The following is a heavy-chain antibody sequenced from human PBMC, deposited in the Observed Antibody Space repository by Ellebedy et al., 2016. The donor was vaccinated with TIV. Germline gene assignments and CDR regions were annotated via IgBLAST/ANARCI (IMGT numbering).Heavy chain of an antibody. V-gene: IGHV1-46*04. Sequence: AASVTVSCKASGYTFTRYYMHWVRQAPGQGLEWMGIVNPSGGSTSYAQKLQGRVTMTRDTSTSTVYIELSSLRSEDTAVYYCATGGSGYYSIDYWGQGTLVTVSS. CDR2: VNPSGGST. CDR3: ATGGSGYYSIDY. CDR1: GYTFTRYY. D-gene: IGHD3-3*01. J-gene: IGHJ4*02.